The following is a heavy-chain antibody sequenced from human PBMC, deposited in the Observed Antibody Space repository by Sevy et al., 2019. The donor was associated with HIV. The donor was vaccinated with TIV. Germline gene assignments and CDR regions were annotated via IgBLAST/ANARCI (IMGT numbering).Heavy chain of an antibody. V-gene: IGHV3-43*01. CDR2: INWDGGSI. CDR3: ARGRPFDAFDV. CDR1: GFSFDDYT. J-gene: IGHJ3*01. Sequence: GGSLRLSCAASGFSFDDYTMHWLRQVPGKGLEWVSLINWDGGSIYYSDSVKGRFTISRDNGKKSLYLQMNSLRTEDTALYYCARGRPFDAFDVWGQGTMVTVSS.